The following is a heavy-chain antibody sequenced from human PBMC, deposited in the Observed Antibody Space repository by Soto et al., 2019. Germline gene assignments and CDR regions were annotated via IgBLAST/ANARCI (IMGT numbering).Heavy chain of an antibody. Sequence: SETLSLTCTVSGGSIGSGGYYWSWIRQHPGKGLEWIGYIYYSGSTYYNPSLKSRVTISVDTSKNQFSLKLSSVTAADTAVYYCALRITIFGVVNRAFDIWGQGTMVTVSS. CDR3: ALRITIFGVVNRAFDI. CDR2: IYYSGST. CDR1: GGSIGSGGYY. J-gene: IGHJ3*02. V-gene: IGHV4-31*03. D-gene: IGHD3-3*01.